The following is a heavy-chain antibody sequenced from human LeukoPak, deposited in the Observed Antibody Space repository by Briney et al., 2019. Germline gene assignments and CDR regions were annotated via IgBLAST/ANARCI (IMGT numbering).Heavy chain of an antibody. J-gene: IGHJ5*02. Sequence: SETLSLTCAVYGGSFSGYYCSWIRQPPGKGLEWIGEINHSGSTNYNPSLKSRVTISVDTSKNQFSLKLSSVTAADTAVYYCARGKVATIRKNWFDPWGQGTLVTVSS. V-gene: IGHV4-34*01. CDR3: ARGKVATIRKNWFDP. CDR2: INHSGST. CDR1: GGSFSGYY. D-gene: IGHD5-12*01.